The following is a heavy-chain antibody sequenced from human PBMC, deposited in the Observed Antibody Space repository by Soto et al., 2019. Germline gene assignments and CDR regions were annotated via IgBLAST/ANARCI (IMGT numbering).Heavy chain of an antibody. CDR1: GFTFSSYA. Sequence: GGSLRLSCAASGFTFSSYAMSWVRQAPGKGLEWVSAISGSGGSTYYADSVKGRFTISRDNSKNTLYLQMNSLRAEDTAVYYCAKSQDSRYDFWSTSYWGQGTLVTVSS. D-gene: IGHD3-3*01. J-gene: IGHJ4*02. V-gene: IGHV3-23*01. CDR3: AKSQDSRYDFWSTSY. CDR2: ISGSGGST.